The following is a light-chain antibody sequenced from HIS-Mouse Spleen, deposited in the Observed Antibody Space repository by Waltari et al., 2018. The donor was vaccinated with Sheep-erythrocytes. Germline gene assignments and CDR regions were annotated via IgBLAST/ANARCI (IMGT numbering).Light chain of an antibody. Sequence: DIQMTHSPSSLSASLGNRVTITCRASQSISSYLNWYQQKPGKAPKLLIYAASSLQSGVPSRFSGSGSGTDFTLTISSLQPEDFATYYCQQSYSTPPLTFGGGTKVEIK. CDR2: AAS. CDR1: QSISSY. J-gene: IGKJ4*01. CDR3: QQSYSTPPLT. V-gene: IGKV1-39*01.